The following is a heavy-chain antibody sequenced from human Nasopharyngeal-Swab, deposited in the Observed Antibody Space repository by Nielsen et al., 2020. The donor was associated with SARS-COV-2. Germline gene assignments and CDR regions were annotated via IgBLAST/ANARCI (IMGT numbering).Heavy chain of an antibody. CDR3: AQTGTTVDWFDP. Sequence: ASVKVSCKASGYTFTRYGISWVRQAPGQGLEWMGWISAYNGNTNYAQKLQDRVTMTTDTSTSTAYMELRSLRSDDTAVYYCAQTGTTVDWFDPWGQGTLVTVSS. CDR1: GYTFTRYG. D-gene: IGHD1-7*01. V-gene: IGHV1-18*04. CDR2: ISAYNGNT. J-gene: IGHJ5*02.